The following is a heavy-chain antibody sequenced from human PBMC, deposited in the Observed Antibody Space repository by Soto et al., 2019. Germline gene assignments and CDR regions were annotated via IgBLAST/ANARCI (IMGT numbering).Heavy chain of an antibody. CDR1: GFNFSSYW. D-gene: IGHD2-2*01. CDR2: IKQDGSEI. J-gene: IGHJ4*02. Sequence: GGSLMISCTASGFNFSSYWMSWVRQGPGKGPEWVANIKQDGSEIYYVDSVKGRFTISRDNAKSSLYLQMTSLRAEDTAVYHCAKSLSAIPGDSWGQGTLVTVSS. CDR3: AKSLSAIPGDS. V-gene: IGHV3-7*05.